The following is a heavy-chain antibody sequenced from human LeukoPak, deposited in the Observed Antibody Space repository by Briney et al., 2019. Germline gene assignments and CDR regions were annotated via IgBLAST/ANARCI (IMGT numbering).Heavy chain of an antibody. Sequence: GASVKVSCKASGYTFTGYYMHWVRRAPGQGLEWMGWINPNSGGTNYAQKFQGRVTMTRDTSISTAYMELSRLRSDDTAVYYCARAGRFLEWLFSRWGQGTLVTVSS. CDR1: GYTFTGYY. D-gene: IGHD3-3*01. V-gene: IGHV1-2*02. J-gene: IGHJ4*02. CDR3: ARAGRFLEWLFSR. CDR2: INPNSGGT.